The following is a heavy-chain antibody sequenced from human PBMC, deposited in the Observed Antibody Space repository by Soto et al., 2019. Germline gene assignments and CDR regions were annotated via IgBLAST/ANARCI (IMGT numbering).Heavy chain of an antibody. CDR1: CGSFSGYY. CDR3: ARGSGIAAAGRGYYYGMDV. J-gene: IGHJ6*02. V-gene: IGHV4-34*01. D-gene: IGHD6-13*01. Sequence: SETLSLTCAVYCGSFSGYYWSWIRQPPGKGLEWIGEINHSGSTNYNPSLKSRVTISVDTSKNQFSLKLSSVTAADTAVYYCARGSGIAAAGRGYYYGMDVWGQGTTVTVSS. CDR2: INHSGST.